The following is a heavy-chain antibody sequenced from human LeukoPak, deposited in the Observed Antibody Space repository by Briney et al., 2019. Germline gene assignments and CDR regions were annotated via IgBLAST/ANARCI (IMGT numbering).Heavy chain of an antibody. J-gene: IGHJ3*02. V-gene: IGHV3-23*01. CDR1: GFTFDSYD. CDR3: ARESGNTFNNPFDM. CDR2: IGGSGRST. D-gene: IGHD2/OR15-2a*01. Sequence: GGSLRLSCAASGFTFDSYDMAWVRQAPGKGREGVSGIGGSGRSTYYADSVKGRFTISRDNSKNALYLQMNSLRAEDTALYYCARESGNTFNNPFDMWGQGTMVIVSS.